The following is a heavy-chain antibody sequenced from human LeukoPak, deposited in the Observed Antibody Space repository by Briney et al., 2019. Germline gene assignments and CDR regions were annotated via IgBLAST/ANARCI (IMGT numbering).Heavy chain of an antibody. J-gene: IGHJ4*02. Sequence: GRSLRLSCAASGFTFDDYAMHWVRQAPGKGLEWVSGISWNSGSIGYADSVKGRFTISRDNAKNSLYLQMNGLRAEDTALYYCAKALGAIPAATEFDYWGQGTLVTVSS. CDR1: GFTFDDYA. D-gene: IGHD2-2*01. CDR3: AKALGAIPAATEFDY. CDR2: ISWNSGSI. V-gene: IGHV3-9*01.